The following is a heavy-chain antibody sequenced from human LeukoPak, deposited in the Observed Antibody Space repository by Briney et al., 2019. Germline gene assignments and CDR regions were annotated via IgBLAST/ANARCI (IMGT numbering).Heavy chain of an antibody. V-gene: IGHV4-34*01. Sequence: PSETLSLTCAVYGGSFSGYYWSWIRQPPGKGLEWIGEIYHSGSTNYNPSLKSRVTISVDTSKNQFSLKLSSVTAADTAVYYCARNEDYGGNPYYFDYWGQGTLVTVSS. CDR3: ARNEDYGGNPYYFDY. CDR2: IYHSGST. J-gene: IGHJ4*02. CDR1: GGSFSGYY. D-gene: IGHD4-23*01.